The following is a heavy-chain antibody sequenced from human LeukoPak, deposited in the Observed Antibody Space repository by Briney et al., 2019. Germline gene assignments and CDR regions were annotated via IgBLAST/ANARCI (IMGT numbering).Heavy chain of an antibody. V-gene: IGHV1-69*04. Sequence: SVKVSCKASRGTFSSYAISWVRQAPGQGLEWMGRIIPIFGIANYAQKFQGTVTITADKSTSTAYMELSSLRSVDTAVYYCARALYYYDSSGYYYGAFVIWGQGTMVTVSS. J-gene: IGHJ3*02. D-gene: IGHD3-22*01. CDR2: IIPIFGIA. CDR1: RGTFSSYA. CDR3: ARALYYYDSSGYYYGAFVI.